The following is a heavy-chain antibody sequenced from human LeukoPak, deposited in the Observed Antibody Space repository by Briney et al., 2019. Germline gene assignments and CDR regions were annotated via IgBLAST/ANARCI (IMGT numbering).Heavy chain of an antibody. D-gene: IGHD3-3*01. CDR1: GFTFSDYY. J-gene: IGHJ6*02. Sequence: GGSLRLSSAASGFTFSDYYMSWIRQAPGKGLEWVSYISSSGNTIYYADSVKGRFTISRDNAKNSLYLQMNSLRAEDTAVYYCARRVATYGMDVWGQGTTVTVSS. V-gene: IGHV3-11*01. CDR2: ISSSGNTI. CDR3: ARRVATYGMDV.